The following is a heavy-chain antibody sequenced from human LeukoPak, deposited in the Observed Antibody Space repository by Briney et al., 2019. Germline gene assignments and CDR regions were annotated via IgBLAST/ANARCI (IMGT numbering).Heavy chain of an antibody. V-gene: IGHV4-59*01. J-gene: IGHJ4*02. Sequence: SETLSLTCTVSGGSISSYYWSWIRQPPGKGLEWIGYIYYSGSTNYSPSLKSRVTISVDTSKNQFSLKLSSVTAADTAVYYCASSPAAHRDFDYWGQGTLVTVSS. CDR3: ASSPAAHRDFDY. CDR1: GGSISSYY. CDR2: IYYSGST. D-gene: IGHD2-15*01.